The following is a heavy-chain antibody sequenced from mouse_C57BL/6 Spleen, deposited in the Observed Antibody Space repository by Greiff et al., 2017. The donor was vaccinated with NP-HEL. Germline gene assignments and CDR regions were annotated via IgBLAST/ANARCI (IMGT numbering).Heavy chain of an antibody. CDR1: GFTFSSYG. CDR2: ISSGGSYT. CDR3: ARGIYYGYFWFAY. Sequence: DVHLVESGGDLVKPGGSLKLSCAASGFTFSSYGMSWVRQTPDKRLEWVATISSGGSYTYYPDSVKGRFTISRDNAKNTLYLQMSSLKSEDTAMDDFARGIYYGYFWFAYWGQGTLVTVSA. V-gene: IGHV5-6*01. D-gene: IGHD2-3*01. J-gene: IGHJ3*01.